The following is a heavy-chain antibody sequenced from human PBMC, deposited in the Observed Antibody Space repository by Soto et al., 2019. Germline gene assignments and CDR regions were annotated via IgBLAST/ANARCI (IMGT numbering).Heavy chain of an antibody. CDR3: ARGCSGGSCYSPPSYYYYGMDV. V-gene: IGHV1-69*13. CDR2: IIPIFGTA. J-gene: IGHJ6*02. D-gene: IGHD2-15*01. Sequence: GASVKVSCKASGGTFSSYATSWVRQAPGQGLEWMGGIIPIFGTANYAQKFQGRVTITADESTSTAYMELSSLRSEDTAVYYCARGCSGGSCYSPPSYYYYGMDVWGQGTTVTVSS. CDR1: GGTFSSYA.